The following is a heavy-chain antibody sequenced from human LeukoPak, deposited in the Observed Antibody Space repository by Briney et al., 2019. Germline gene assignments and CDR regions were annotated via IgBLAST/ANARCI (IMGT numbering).Heavy chain of an antibody. CDR2: INSDGSST. CDR3: ARAGAPLSYYFMDV. CDR1: GFTSSIYW. Sequence: QPGGSLRLSCAASGFTSSIYWMHWVRQAPGKGLVWVSRINSDGSSTSYADPVKGRFTISRDNAKNTLYLQMSSLRAEDTAVYYCARAGAPLSYYFMDVWGKGTTVTVSS. D-gene: IGHD1-26*01. V-gene: IGHV3-74*01. J-gene: IGHJ6*03.